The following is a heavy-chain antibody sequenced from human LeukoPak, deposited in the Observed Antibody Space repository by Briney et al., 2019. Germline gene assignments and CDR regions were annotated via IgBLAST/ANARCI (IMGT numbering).Heavy chain of an antibody. CDR3: ARGIVLMVYALAPRRGFDP. J-gene: IGHJ5*02. CDR1: GGSIISGDYY. Sequence: PSQTLSLTCTVSGGSIISGDYYWSWIRQPPGKGLEWIGYIYYSGSTYYNPSLKSRVTISVDTSKNQFSLKLSSVTAADTAVYYCARGIVLMVYALAPRRGFDPWGQGTLVTVSS. V-gene: IGHV4-30-4*08. D-gene: IGHD2-8*01. CDR2: IYYSGST.